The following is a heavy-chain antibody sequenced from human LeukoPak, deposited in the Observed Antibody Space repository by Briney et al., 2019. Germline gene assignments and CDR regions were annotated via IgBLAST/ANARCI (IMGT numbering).Heavy chain of an antibody. V-gene: IGHV4-34*01. CDR3: ARGRWVSRVAAAERYFDY. D-gene: IGHD6-13*01. Sequence: SETLSLTCAVYGGSFSGYYWSWIRQPPGKGLEWIGEINHSGSTNYNPSLKSRVTISVDTSKNQFSLKLSSVTAADTAVYYCARGRWVSRVAAAERYFDYWGQGTLVTVSS. CDR2: INHSGST. CDR1: GGSFSGYY. J-gene: IGHJ4*02.